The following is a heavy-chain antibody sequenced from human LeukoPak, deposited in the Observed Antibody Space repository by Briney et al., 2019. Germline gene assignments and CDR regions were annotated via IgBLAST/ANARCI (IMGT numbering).Heavy chain of an antibody. CDR3: AKPIAAADFDY. CDR1: GFTFSTYW. Sequence: GGSLRLSCAASGFTFSTYWMHWVRQAPGKGLEWVSAISGSGGSTYYADSVKGRFTVSRDNSENTLYLQMNSLRAEDTAVYYCAKPIAAADFDYWGQGTLVTVSS. D-gene: IGHD6-13*01. V-gene: IGHV3-23*01. J-gene: IGHJ4*02. CDR2: ISGSGGST.